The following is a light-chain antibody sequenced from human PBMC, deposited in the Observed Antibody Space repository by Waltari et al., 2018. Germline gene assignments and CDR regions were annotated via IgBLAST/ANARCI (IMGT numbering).Light chain of an antibody. CDR2: DTS. CDR3: QQGSILPLT. Sequence: EVVLTQSPVTLSLSAGERASLSCRASESGYKYLAWYQQRPGQPPRLLIYDTSNRAAGVPGRFSGSGYGTDFTLTITSLEAEDFAVYFCQQGSILPLTFGGGTRVEIK. V-gene: IGKV3-11*01. CDR1: ESGYKY. J-gene: IGKJ4*01.